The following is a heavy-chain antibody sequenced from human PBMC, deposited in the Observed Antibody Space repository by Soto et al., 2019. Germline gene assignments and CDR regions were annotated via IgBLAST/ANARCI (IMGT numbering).Heavy chain of an antibody. V-gene: IGHV1-2*04. CDR1: GYTFTGYY. J-gene: IGHJ5*02. CDR2: INPNSGGT. Sequence: ASVKVSCKASGYTFTGYYMHWVRQAPGQGLEWMGWINPNSGGTNYAQKFQGWVTMTRDTSISTAYMELRSLRSDDTAVYYCARDSYTMVRGVITTLSFDPWGQGTLVTVSS. D-gene: IGHD3-10*01. CDR3: ARDSYTMVRGVITTLSFDP.